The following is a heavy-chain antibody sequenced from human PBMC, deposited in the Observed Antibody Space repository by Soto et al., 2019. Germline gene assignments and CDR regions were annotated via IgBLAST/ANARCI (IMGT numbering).Heavy chain of an antibody. Sequence: GGSLRLSCAASGFTFSSYSMNWVRQAPGKGLEWVSYISSSSSTIYYADSVKGRFTISRDNAKNSLYLQMNSLRDEDTAVYYCARDQGECWSGYYVYYGMDVWGQGTTVTSP. J-gene: IGHJ6*02. CDR2: ISSSSSTI. CDR1: GFTFSSYS. CDR3: ARDQGECWSGYYVYYGMDV. V-gene: IGHV3-48*02. D-gene: IGHD3-3*01.